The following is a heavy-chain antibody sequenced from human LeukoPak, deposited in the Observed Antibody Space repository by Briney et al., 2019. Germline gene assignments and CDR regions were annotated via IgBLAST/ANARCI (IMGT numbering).Heavy chain of an antibody. J-gene: IGHJ4*02. V-gene: IGHV1-18*01. CDR2: ISAYNGNT. D-gene: IGHD6-13*01. CDR3: ARLRPGYSSSWYVNYFDY. Sequence: ASVKVSCKASGYTFTSYGISWVRQAPGQGLEWMGWISAYNGNTNYAQKLLGRVTMTTDTSTSTAYMELRSLRSDDTAVYYCARLRPGYSSSWYVNYFDYWGQGTLVTVSS. CDR1: GYTFTSYG.